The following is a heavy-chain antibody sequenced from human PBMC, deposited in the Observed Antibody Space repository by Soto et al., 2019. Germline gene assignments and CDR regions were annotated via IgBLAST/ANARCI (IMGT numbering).Heavy chain of an antibody. D-gene: IGHD3-10*01. J-gene: IGHJ4*02. CDR1: GFTFSSYA. V-gene: IGHV3-23*01. Sequence: GGSLRLSCAASGFTFSSYAMSWVRQAPGKGLEWVSAISGSGGSTYYADSVKGRFTISRDNSKNTLYLQMNSLRAEDTAVYYCATSPGLLWFGSTKEGDYWGQGTLVTVSS. CDR2: ISGSGGST. CDR3: ATSPGLLWFGSTKEGDY.